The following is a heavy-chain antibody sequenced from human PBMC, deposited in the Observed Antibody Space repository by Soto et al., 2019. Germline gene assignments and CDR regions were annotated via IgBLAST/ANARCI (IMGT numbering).Heavy chain of an antibody. V-gene: IGHV3-33*01. CDR1: GFTFINYG. J-gene: IGHJ4*02. D-gene: IGHD1-20*01. Sequence: QVQLVESGGGVVQPGRSLRLSCAASGFTFINYGMHWVRQAPGKGLEWVAVIWFDGSNKYYADSVKGRFTISRDNSKNTLYLQMHSLRAEDTAVYYCARVGITATTFRGFDYWGQGTLVTVSS. CDR2: IWFDGSNK. CDR3: ARVGITATTFRGFDY.